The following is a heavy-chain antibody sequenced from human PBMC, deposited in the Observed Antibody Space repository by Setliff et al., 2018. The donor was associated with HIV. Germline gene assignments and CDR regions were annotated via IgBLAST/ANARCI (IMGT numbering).Heavy chain of an antibody. CDR3: ARDRDIVVVPASPQGYYYYMDV. J-gene: IGHJ6*03. CDR1: GGSIRSYY. D-gene: IGHD2-2*01. V-gene: IGHV4-59*01. Sequence: PSETLSLTCTVSGGSIRSYYWSWIRQPPGKGLEWIGYIYYSGSTNYNPSLKSRVTISVDTSKNQFSLKLSSVTAADTAVYYCARDRDIVVVPASPQGYYYYMDVWGKGTTVTVSS. CDR2: IYYSGST.